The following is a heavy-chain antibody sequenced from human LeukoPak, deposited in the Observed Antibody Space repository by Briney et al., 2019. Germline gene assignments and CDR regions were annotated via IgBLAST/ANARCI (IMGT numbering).Heavy chain of an antibody. CDR2: ISAYNGNT. V-gene: IGHV1-18*01. Sequence: ASVTVSCKASGYTFTSYGISWVRQAPGQGLEWMGWISAYNGNTNYAQKLQGRVTMTTDTSTSTAYMELRSLRSDDTAVYYCARGRGYSYGYWGDAFDIWGQGTMVTVSS. CDR3: ARGRGYSYGYWGDAFDI. J-gene: IGHJ3*02. CDR1: GYTFTSYG. D-gene: IGHD5-18*01.